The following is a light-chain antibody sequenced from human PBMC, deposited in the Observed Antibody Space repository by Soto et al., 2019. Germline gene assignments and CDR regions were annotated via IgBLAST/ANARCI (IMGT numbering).Light chain of an antibody. V-gene: IGKV1-27*01. J-gene: IGKJ4*01. CDR2: SAS. Sequence: DVRMTQSPSSLSASVGDRVTITCRASQGVSNYLAWYQQKPGKVPKLLIYSASTLQSGVPSRFSGSGSGTDFILTISSLQPEDVATYYCQKYNNAPFTSGGGTKVESK. CDR1: QGVSNY. CDR3: QKYNNAPFT.